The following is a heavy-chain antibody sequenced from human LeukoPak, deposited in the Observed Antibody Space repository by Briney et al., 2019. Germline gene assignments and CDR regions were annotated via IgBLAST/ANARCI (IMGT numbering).Heavy chain of an antibody. CDR1: GVSISSGGYY. CDR3: ARGYPFENWFDP. D-gene: IGHD3-9*01. CDR2: IYYSGST. J-gene: IGHJ5*02. Sequence: NPSETLSLTCTVSGVSISSGGYYWRWIRQHPGKGLEWIGYIYYSGSTYYNPSLKSRVTISVDTSKNQFSLKLSSVTAADTAVYYCARGYPFENWFDPWGQGTLVTVSS. V-gene: IGHV4-31*03.